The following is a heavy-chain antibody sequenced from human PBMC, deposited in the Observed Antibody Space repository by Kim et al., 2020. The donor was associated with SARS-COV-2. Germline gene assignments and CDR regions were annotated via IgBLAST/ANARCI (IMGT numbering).Heavy chain of an antibody. J-gene: IGHJ3*02. CDR3: ARDQYYDSIGVRAFDI. V-gene: IGHV1-69*01. D-gene: IGHD3-22*01. Sequence: KFQGRVTITANESTSTAYMELSSLSSKDTAVYYCARDQYYDSIGVRAFDIWGQGTMVTVSS.